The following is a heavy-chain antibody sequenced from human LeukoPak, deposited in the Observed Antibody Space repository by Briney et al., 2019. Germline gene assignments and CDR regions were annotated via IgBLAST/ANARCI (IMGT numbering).Heavy chain of an antibody. D-gene: IGHD6-25*01. V-gene: IGHV4-4*02. CDR1: GGSVPSTNW. J-gene: IGHJ4*02. Sequence: PSETLSLTCGVSGGSVPSTNWWTWIRQPPGKGLEWIGEVHLDGRTNFNPSLKSRLTMSVDLSENHVSLKLTSVTAADTAVYYYAREGGFYRPLDYSGQGTLVTVSS. CDR2: VHLDGRT. CDR3: AREGGFYRPLDY.